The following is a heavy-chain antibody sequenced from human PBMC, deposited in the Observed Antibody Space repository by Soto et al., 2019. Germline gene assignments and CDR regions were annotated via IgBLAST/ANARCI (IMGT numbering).Heavy chain of an antibody. CDR1: GYTFTSCP. CDR2: INPANGDT. CDR3: ARKDYYGSGSYHFAS. J-gene: IGHJ4*02. Sequence: QVHLVQSGAEVKKPGASVRVSCQASGYTFTSCPIHWVRKAPGQRLEWMGWINPANGDTGYSQKFQGRVTITRDTSASTASMEVNRLTSEDTAVYFCARKDYYGSGSYHFASWGQGTMVIVSS. V-gene: IGHV1-3*01. D-gene: IGHD3-10*01.